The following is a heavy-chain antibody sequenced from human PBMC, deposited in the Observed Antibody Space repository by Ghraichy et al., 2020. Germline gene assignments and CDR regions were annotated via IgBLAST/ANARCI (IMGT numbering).Heavy chain of an antibody. CDR1: GFTFSSHG. J-gene: IGHJ6*02. D-gene: IGHD3-22*01. CDR3: ARDANYYYESSGASGLDV. V-gene: IGHV3-33*01. CDR2: IWYDGSNK. Sequence: GGSLRLSCAASGFTFSSHGMHWVRQAPGKGLEWVTVIWYDGSNKYYADSVRGRFTISRDNFKNTLYLQMNSLRDEDTAVYYCARDANYYYESSGASGLDVWGQGTTVTVSS.